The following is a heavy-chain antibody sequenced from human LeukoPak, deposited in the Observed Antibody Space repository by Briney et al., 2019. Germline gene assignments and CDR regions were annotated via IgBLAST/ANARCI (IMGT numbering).Heavy chain of an antibody. V-gene: IGHV1-18*01. Sequence: GASVKVSCKASGYTFTSYGVSWVRQAPGQGLEWMGWISAYNGNTNYAQKLQGRVTMTRNTSISTAYMELSSLRSEDTAVYYCARVSYDSSGHNEFPDYWGQGTLVTVSS. J-gene: IGHJ4*02. CDR2: ISAYNGNT. CDR3: ARVSYDSSGHNEFPDY. CDR1: GYTFTSYG. D-gene: IGHD3-22*01.